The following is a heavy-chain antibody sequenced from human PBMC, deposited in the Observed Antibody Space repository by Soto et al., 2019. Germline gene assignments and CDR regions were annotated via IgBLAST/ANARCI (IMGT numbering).Heavy chain of an antibody. Sequence: PXXSLKLSCKGSGYSFSSYWIVWVRQMPGKGLEWMGMIYPGDSDTRYSPSFQGQVTISADKSISTAYLQWSSLKASDTAMYYCARTESGYSYGFADVWGQGTTVTVSS. CDR3: ARTESGYSYGFADV. V-gene: IGHV5-51*01. CDR1: GYSFSSYW. CDR2: IYPGDSDT. D-gene: IGHD5-18*01. J-gene: IGHJ6*02.